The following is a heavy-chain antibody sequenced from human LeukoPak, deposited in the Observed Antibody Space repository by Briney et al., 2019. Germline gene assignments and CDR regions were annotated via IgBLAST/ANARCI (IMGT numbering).Heavy chain of an antibody. CDR2: MNGEGTTI. Sequence: GGSLRLSCATSGLTFRTTWMHWVRQAPGKGLMWVSRMNGEGTTIDYADSVKGRFTVSRDYAKNTLFLQMNNLRTEDTALYFCSTARNFRFEYWGQGSLVIVSA. D-gene: IGHD1-7*01. CDR1: GLTFRTTW. V-gene: IGHV3-74*01. CDR3: STARNFRFEY. J-gene: IGHJ4*02.